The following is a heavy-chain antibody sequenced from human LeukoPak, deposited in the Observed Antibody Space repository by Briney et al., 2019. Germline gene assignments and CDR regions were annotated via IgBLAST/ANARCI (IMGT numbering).Heavy chain of an antibody. J-gene: IGHJ5*02. CDR2: ISSCSSTI. V-gene: IGHV3-48*02. Sequence: GGSLRLSCAASGFTFSGYSMNWVRQAPGKGLEWVSYISSCSSTIYYADSVKGRFTISRDNAKNSLYLQMNSLRDEDTAVYYCARDLSSYDFWSGYQNWFDPWGQGTLVTVSS. CDR1: GFTFSGYS. CDR3: ARDLSSYDFWSGYQNWFDP. D-gene: IGHD3-3*01.